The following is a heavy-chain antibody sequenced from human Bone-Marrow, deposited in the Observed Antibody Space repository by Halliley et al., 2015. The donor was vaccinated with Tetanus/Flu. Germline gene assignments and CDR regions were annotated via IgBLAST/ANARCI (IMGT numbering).Heavy chain of an antibody. Sequence: DGSEKSYSDSVKGRFSISRDNSKNTLYLQMNSLRPEDTAVYYCARDRSCSVGHCYLVPLRWFDPWGQGTLVTVSS. CDR3: ARDRSCSVGHCYLVPLRWFDP. V-gene: IGHV3-30*03. D-gene: IGHD2-15*01. CDR2: DGSEK. J-gene: IGHJ5*02.